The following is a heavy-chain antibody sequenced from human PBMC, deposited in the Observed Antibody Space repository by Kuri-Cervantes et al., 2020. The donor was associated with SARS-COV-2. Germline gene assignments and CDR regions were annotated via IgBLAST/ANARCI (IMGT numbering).Heavy chain of an antibody. CDR1: GGTFSSYA. CDR2: IIPIFGTA. Sequence: SVKVSCKASGGTFSSYAISWVRQAPGQGLEWMGGIIPIFGTANYAQKFQGRVTITADNSTSTAYMELSSLRSEDTAVYYCARAPYPNCADYYYGMDVWGQGTTVTVSS. D-gene: IGHD7-27*01. V-gene: IGHV1-69*06. J-gene: IGHJ6*02. CDR3: ARAPYPNCADYYYGMDV.